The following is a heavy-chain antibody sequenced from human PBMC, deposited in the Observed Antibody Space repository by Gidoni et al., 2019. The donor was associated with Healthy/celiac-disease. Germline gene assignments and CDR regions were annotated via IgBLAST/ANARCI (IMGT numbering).Heavy chain of an antibody. Sequence: QVQLQESGTGLVKPSENLSLTCTVSGGSSSSYYWSWIRQPAGKGLEWIGRIYTSGSTNYNPSLKSRVTMSVDTSKNQFSLKLSSVTAADTAVYYCAREVAIFGVVTERSGAFDIWGQGTMVTVSS. J-gene: IGHJ3*02. V-gene: IGHV4-4*07. CDR1: GGSSSSYY. CDR3: AREVAIFGVVTERSGAFDI. CDR2: IYTSGST. D-gene: IGHD3-3*01.